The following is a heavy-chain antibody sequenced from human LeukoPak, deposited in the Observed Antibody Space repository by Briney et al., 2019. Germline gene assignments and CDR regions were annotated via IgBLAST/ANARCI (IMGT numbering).Heavy chain of an antibody. CDR1: GGSFSDYY. CDR2: INHSGST. J-gene: IGHJ6*04. Sequence: SETLSLTCAVYGGSFSDYYWAWIRQSPGKGLEWIGQINHSGSTNYNPSLKSRVTISVDTSKNQFSLKVSSVTAEDTAVYYCARDRRYFDWLRNYGMDVWGKGTTVTVSS. V-gene: IGHV4-34*01. D-gene: IGHD3-9*01. CDR3: ARDRRYFDWLRNYGMDV.